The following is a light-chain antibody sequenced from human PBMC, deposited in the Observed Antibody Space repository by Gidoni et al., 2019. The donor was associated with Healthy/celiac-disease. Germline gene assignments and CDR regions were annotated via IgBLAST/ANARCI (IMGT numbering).Light chain of an antibody. CDR1: QDISNK. V-gene: IGKV1-33*01. CDR3: QQYDNLPWT. CDR2: DAS. J-gene: IGKJ1*01. Sequence: DIQMTQSPSSLSASVGDRVTITCQASQDISNKLNWYQQKPGKAPKLLIYDASNLETGGPSRFSGSGSGTDFTFTISSLQPEDIATYYCQQYDNLPWTFGQGTKVEIK.